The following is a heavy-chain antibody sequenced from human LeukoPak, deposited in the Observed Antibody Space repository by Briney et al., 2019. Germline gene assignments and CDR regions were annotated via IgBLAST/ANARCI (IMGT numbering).Heavy chain of an antibody. Sequence: SETLSLTCTVSGGSVTDYYWSWIRQSPGKGLEWIGSIYYSGSTYYNPSLKSRVTISVDTSKNQFSLKLSSVTAADTAVYYCARDRQFYDYVWGSYRPGWYFDYWGQGTLVTVSS. CDR3: ARDRQFYDYVWGSYRPGWYFDY. CDR1: GGSVTDYY. CDR2: IYYSGST. D-gene: IGHD3-16*02. J-gene: IGHJ4*02. V-gene: IGHV4-59*02.